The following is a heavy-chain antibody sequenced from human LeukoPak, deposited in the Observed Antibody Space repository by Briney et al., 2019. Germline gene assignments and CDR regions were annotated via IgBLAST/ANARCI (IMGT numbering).Heavy chain of an antibody. Sequence: GSLRLSCAASGFPFSNYAMHWVRQAPGKGLEWVAIISYDGSNKYYADSVKGRFTISRDNSKNTLYLQMNSLRAEDTAVYHCARGVDTAMITGGHFDYWGQGTLVTVSS. V-gene: IGHV3-30-3*01. J-gene: IGHJ4*02. CDR1: GFPFSNYA. CDR2: ISYDGSNK. D-gene: IGHD5-18*01. CDR3: ARGVDTAMITGGHFDY.